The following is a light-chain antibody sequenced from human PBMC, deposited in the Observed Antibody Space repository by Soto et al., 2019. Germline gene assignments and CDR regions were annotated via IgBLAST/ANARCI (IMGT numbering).Light chain of an antibody. CDR3: SSYTSSSTVV. CDR2: DVS. J-gene: IGLJ2*01. V-gene: IGLV2-14*01. Sequence: QSALTQPASVSGSPGQSITISCTGTSSDVGGYNYVSWYQQHPGKAPKLMIYDVSNRPSGVSNRFSGSKSGNTASLTISGLQAEYEADYYCSSYTSSSTVVFGGRTKLTVL. CDR1: SSDVGGYNY.